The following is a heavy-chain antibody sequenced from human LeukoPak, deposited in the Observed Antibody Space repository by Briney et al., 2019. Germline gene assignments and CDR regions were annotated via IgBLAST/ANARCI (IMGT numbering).Heavy chain of an antibody. CDR2: MNPNSGNT. Sequence: AASVKVSCKASGYTFTSYDINWVRQAPGQGLEWMGRMNPNSGNTGYAQKFQGRVTMTRNTSISTAYMELSSLRSEDTAVYYCARRTKRFLEWLPEYYFDYWGQGTLVTVSS. CDR1: GYTFTSYD. V-gene: IGHV1-8*01. J-gene: IGHJ4*02. CDR3: ARRTKRFLEWLPEYYFDY. D-gene: IGHD3-3*01.